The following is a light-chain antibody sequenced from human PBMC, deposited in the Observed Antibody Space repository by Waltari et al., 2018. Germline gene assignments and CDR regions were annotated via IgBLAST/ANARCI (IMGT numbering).Light chain of an antibody. CDR1: EYVPSVY. CDR2: GAS. V-gene: IGKV3-20*01. CDR3: QQYGSLPWT. J-gene: IGKJ1*01. Sequence: EIVLTQSPGTLSLSPGDRATISCRAGEYVPSVYLAWYQQTPGQAPRLLIFGASSGATGIPDRFSGSESGTDFTHTISRLGPEDFAVYYCQQYGSLPWTFGQGTKVEIK.